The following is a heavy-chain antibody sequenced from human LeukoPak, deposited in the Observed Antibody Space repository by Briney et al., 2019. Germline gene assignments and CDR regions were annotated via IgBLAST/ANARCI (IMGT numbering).Heavy chain of an antibody. V-gene: IGHV4-4*07. CDR2: IYTSGST. D-gene: IGHD3-10*01. CDR3: ARGPLVRGDNCFDP. J-gene: IGHJ5*02. Sequence: SETLSLTCTVSGGSISNYYWSWVRQPAGKGLEWIGRIYTSGSTDYNPSLKSRVAMSVDTSKNQISPKLSSVTAADTAVYYCARGPLVRGDNCFDPWGQGTLVTVSS. CDR1: GGSISNYY.